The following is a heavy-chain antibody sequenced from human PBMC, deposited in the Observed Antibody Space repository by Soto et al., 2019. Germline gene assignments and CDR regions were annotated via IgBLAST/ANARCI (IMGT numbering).Heavy chain of an antibody. D-gene: IGHD3-10*01. J-gene: IGHJ6*02. Sequence: GGSLRLSCAASGFTVSSNYMSWVRQAPGKGLEWVSVIYSGGSTYYADSVKGRFTISRDNSKNTLYLQMNSLRAEDTAVYYCARGGTSEYYYYGMDVWGQGTTVTAP. CDR1: GFTVSSNY. V-gene: IGHV3-53*01. CDR2: IYSGGST. CDR3: ARGGTSEYYYYGMDV.